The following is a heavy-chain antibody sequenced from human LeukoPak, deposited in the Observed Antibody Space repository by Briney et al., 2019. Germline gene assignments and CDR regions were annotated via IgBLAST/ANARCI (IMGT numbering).Heavy chain of an antibody. CDR1: GFTFSTYI. CDR3: ASLIPYYYDSSTYSPGDY. Sequence: TGGSLRLSCAASGFTFSTYIMNWVRQAPGKGLEWVSYISSSSNTIYYADSVKGRFTISRDDAKNSLYLQMNSLRAEDTAVYYCASLIPYYYDSSTYSPGDYWGQGTLVTVSS. V-gene: IGHV3-48*01. D-gene: IGHD3-22*01. CDR2: ISSSSNTI. J-gene: IGHJ4*02.